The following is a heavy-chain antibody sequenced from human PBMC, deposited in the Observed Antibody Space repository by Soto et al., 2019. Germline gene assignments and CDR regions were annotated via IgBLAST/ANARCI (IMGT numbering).Heavy chain of an antibody. CDR2: ISSDGSNK. Sequence: PGWSLRLSCAASGFTFSDYGLHWVRQAPGKGLEWVAVISSDGSNKYYADSVKGRFTISRDNSKNTVYLQMNSLRAEDTAVYYCVKVLARGVGVPRFYFDSWGQGAPVTVSS. CDR1: GFTFSDYG. V-gene: IGHV3-30*18. CDR3: VKVLARGVGVPRFYFDS. J-gene: IGHJ4*02. D-gene: IGHD2-2*01.